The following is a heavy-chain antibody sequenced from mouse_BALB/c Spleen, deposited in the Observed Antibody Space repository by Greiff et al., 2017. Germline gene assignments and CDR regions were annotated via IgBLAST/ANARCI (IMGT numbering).Heavy chain of an antibody. D-gene: IGHD1-1*01. V-gene: IGHV2-9-2*01. J-gene: IGHJ4*01. Sequence: QVQLQQSGPGLVAPSQSLSITCTVSGFSLTSYDISWIRQPPGKGLEWLGVIWTGGGTNYNSAFMSRLSISKDNSKSQVFLKMNSLQTDDTAIYYCVRVDYYGYAMDYWGQGTSVTVSS. CDR1: GFSLTSYD. CDR2: IWTGGGT. CDR3: VRVDYYGYAMDY.